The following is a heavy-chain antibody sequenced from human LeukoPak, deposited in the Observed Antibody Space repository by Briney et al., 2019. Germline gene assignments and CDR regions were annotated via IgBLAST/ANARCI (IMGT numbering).Heavy chain of an antibody. J-gene: IGHJ4*02. CDR3: ARDMSSDWSLDY. Sequence: GASVKVSCKASGYTFTSCAMHWVRQAPGQRLEWMGWINAGNGNTKYSQKFQDGVTITRDTSASTAYMELSSLRSEDTAVYYCARDMSSDWSLDYWGQGTLVTVSS. D-gene: IGHD6-19*01. V-gene: IGHV1-3*01. CDR2: INAGNGNT. CDR1: GYTFTSCA.